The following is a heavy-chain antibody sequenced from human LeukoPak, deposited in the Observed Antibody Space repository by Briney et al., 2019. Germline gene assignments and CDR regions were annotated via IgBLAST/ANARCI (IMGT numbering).Heavy chain of an antibody. CDR3: ARAPSEIGGYYPEYFRH. J-gene: IGHJ1*01. CDR2: IKSDGST. Sequence: GGSLRLSCAASGFTFSSYWMHWVRQAPGKGLVWVSRIKSDGSTNYADSVKGRFTISRDNAKNTVSLQMNSLRAEDTGVYYCARAPSEIGGYYPEYFRHWGQATLVTVSS. D-gene: IGHD3-22*01. V-gene: IGHV3-74*01. CDR1: GFTFSSYW.